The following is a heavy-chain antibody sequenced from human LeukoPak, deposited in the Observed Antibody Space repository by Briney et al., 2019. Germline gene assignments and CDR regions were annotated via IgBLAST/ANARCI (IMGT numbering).Heavy chain of an antibody. Sequence: SETLSLTCTVSGGSISSYYWSWIRQPPGKGLEWIGYIYYSGSTNYNPSLKSRVTISVDTSKNQFSLKLSSVTAADTAVYYCARGGSGCYPPFDYWGQGTLVTVSS. CDR1: GGSISSYY. V-gene: IGHV4-59*01. CDR2: IYYSGST. J-gene: IGHJ4*02. D-gene: IGHD1-26*01. CDR3: ARGGSGCYPPFDY.